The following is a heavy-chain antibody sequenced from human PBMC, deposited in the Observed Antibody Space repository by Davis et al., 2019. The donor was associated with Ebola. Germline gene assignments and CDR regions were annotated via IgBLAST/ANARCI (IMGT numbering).Heavy chain of an antibody. Sequence: HTGGSLRLSCAASGFTFSSYWMHWVRQVPGKGLVWVSRINSDGSSTSYADSVKGRFTISRDNAKNSLYLQMNSLRAKDTAVYYCIRESDGMDVWGQGTTVTVSS. CDR2: INSDGSST. CDR3: IRESDGMDV. V-gene: IGHV3-74*01. J-gene: IGHJ6*02. CDR1: GFTFSSYW.